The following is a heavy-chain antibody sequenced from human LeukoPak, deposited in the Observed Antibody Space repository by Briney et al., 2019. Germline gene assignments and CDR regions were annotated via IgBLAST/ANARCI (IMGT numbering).Heavy chain of an antibody. Sequence: ASVKVSCKASGYTFTSYGFSWVRQAPGQGLEWMGWISAYNGNTNYAQKFQGRVTITRNTSISTAYMELSSLRSEDTAVYYCARGTRGYSYGCDYWGQGTLVTVSS. CDR1: GYTFTSYG. CDR3: ARGTRGYSYGCDY. J-gene: IGHJ4*02. CDR2: ISAYNGNT. D-gene: IGHD5-18*01. V-gene: IGHV1-18*01.